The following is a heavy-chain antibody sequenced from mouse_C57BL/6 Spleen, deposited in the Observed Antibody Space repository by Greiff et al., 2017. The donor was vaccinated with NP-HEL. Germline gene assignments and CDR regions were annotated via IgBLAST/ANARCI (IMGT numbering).Heavy chain of an antibody. V-gene: IGHV7-3*01. Sequence: EVQRVESGGGLVQPGGSLSLSCAASGFTFTDYYMSWVRQPPGKALEWLGFIRNKANGYTTEYSASVKGRFTISRDNSQSILYLQMNALRAEDSATYYCARSYYSNYYFDYWGQGTTLTVSS. CDR2: IRNKANGYTT. CDR3: ARSYYSNYYFDY. CDR1: GFTFTDYY. J-gene: IGHJ2*01. D-gene: IGHD2-5*01.